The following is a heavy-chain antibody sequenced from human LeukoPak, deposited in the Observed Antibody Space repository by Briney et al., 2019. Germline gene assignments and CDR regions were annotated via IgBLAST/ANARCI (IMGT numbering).Heavy chain of an antibody. D-gene: IGHD5-12*01. V-gene: IGHV4-34*01. CDR2: INHSGST. CDR1: GGSFSSYY. J-gene: IGHJ4*02. CDR3: ARRYSAYDPFDY. Sequence: PSETLSLTCTVYGGSFSSYYWNWIRQPPGKGLEWIGKINHSGSTNYNPSLKSRVTISIDTSKNQFSLKLSSVTAADTALYFCARRYSAYDPFDYWGQGTLVTVSS.